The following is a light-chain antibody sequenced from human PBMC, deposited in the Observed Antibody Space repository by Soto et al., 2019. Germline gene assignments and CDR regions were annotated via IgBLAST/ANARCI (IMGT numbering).Light chain of an antibody. Sequence: EIVLTQSPGTLSLSPGERATLSCRASQSVSNNYLAWYQQKPGQAPRLLIYGASSRASGIPDRFSGSGSGTDFTLTISRLEPEDFAVYYCQHYATSPLTFGGGTKVEIK. CDR3: QHYATSPLT. J-gene: IGKJ4*01. V-gene: IGKV3-20*01. CDR2: GAS. CDR1: QSVSNNY.